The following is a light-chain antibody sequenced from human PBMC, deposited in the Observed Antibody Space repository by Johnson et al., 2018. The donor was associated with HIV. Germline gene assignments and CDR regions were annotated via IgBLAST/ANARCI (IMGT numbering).Light chain of an antibody. Sequence: QAVLTQPPSVSAAPGQKVTISCSGSSSNIGKNHVSWYQQFPGTAPKLLVYEDDKRPSDIPDRSSASRSGPSATLRITGLQPGDEADSYCGTWASNLSVDFVVGTGTKVTVL. CDR1: SSNIGKNH. CDR2: EDD. CDR3: GTWASNLSVDFV. V-gene: IGLV1-51*02. J-gene: IGLJ1*01.